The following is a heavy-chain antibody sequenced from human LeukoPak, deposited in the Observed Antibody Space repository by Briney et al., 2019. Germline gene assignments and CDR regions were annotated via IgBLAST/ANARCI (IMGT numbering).Heavy chain of an antibody. CDR2: IYYSGST. J-gene: IGHJ4*02. V-gene: IGHV4-39*01. CDR3: ARLMNTAMAALD. D-gene: IGHD5-18*01. CDR1: GGSITSTNYY. Sequence: SETLSLTCTVSGGSITSTNYYWGWIRQPPGKGLEWIRTIYYSGSTYYNPSLKSRVTISVDTSKNQFSLKLSSVTAADTAVYFCARLMNTAMAALDWGQGTLVTVSS.